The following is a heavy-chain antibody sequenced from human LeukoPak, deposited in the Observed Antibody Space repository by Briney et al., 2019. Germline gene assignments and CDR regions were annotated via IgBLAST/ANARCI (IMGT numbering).Heavy chain of an antibody. Sequence: SVKVSCKASGGTFSSYAISWVRQAPGQGLEWMGRIIPILGIANYAQKFQGRVTITADKSTSTAYMELSSLRSEDTAVYYCSRERGDVTGYFDYWGQGTLVTVSS. CDR1: GGTFSSYA. J-gene: IGHJ4*02. D-gene: IGHD3-16*01. CDR3: SRERGDVTGYFDY. V-gene: IGHV1-69*04. CDR2: IIPILGIA.